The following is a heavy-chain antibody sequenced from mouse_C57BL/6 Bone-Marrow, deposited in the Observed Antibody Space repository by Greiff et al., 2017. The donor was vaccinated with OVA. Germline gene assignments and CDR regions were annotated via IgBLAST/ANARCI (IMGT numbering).Heavy chain of an antibody. CDR3: ARRYGAY. J-gene: IGHJ3*01. D-gene: IGHD1-1*02. CDR2: ISDGGSYT. CDR1: GFTFSSYA. V-gene: IGHV5-4*03. Sequence: EVQRVESGGGLVKPGGSLKLSCAASGFTFSSYAMSWVRQTPEKRLEWVATISDGGSYTYYPDNVKGRFTISRYNAKNNLYLQMSHLKSEDTAMYYCARRYGAYWGQGTLVTVSA.